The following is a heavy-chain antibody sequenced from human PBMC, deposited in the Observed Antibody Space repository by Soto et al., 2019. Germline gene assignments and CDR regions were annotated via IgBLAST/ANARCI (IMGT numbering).Heavy chain of an antibody. CDR3: ARVYYGSGPLYYYYYYMDV. CDR1: GFTFSSYC. V-gene: IGHV3-33*01. J-gene: IGHJ6*03. Sequence: PGGSLRLSCAAYGFTFSSYCMHWVRQAPDKGLEWVAVIWYDGSNKYYADSVKGRITISRDNSKNTLYLQMNSLRAEDTAVYYCARVYYGSGPLYYYYYYMDVWGKGTTVTVSS. CDR2: IWYDGSNK. D-gene: IGHD3-10*01.